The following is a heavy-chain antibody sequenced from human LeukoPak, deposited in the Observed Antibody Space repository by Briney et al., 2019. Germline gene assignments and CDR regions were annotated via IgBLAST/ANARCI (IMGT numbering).Heavy chain of an antibody. CDR3: ARDRSYSGSYYDY. CDR1: GGSISSGGYY. J-gene: IGHJ4*02. Sequence: SQTLSLTCTVSGGSISSGGYYWSWIRQHPGKGLEWIGYIYYSGSTYYNPSLKSRVTISVDTSKNQFSLKLSSVTAADTAVYYCARDRSYSGSYYDYWGRGTLVTVSS. D-gene: IGHD1-26*01. V-gene: IGHV4-31*03. CDR2: IYYSGST.